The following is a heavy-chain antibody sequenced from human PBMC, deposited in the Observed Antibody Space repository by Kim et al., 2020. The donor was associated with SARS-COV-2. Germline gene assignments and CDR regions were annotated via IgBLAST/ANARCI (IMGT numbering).Heavy chain of an antibody. J-gene: IGHJ4*02. Sequence: GGSLRLSCAASGFAIGGYWMAWLRQFPGKGLEWVANIKPDGSLKFYVDSVEGRFTVSRDNVKNSLYLQMNGLRPEDTAVYYCARDDCFRSVDHWGQGIVV. CDR3: ARDDCFRSVDH. CDR1: GFAIGGYW. D-gene: IGHD2-21*02. CDR2: IKPDGSLK. V-gene: IGHV3-7*01.